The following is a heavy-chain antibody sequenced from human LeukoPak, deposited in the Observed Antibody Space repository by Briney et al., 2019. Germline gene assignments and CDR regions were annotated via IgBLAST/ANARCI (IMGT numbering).Heavy chain of an antibody. D-gene: IGHD2-2*01. V-gene: IGHV4-4*02. CDR1: GGSIIRNNW. Sequence: SETLSLTCAVSGGSIIRNNWWSWVRQPPGKGLVWIGEIHHSGSTNYNTSLKSRVTISLDKSKNQFSLKLTSVTAADTAMYYCARGDESVSSTSCSVWGQGTRVTVSS. CDR2: IHHSGST. J-gene: IGHJ4*02. CDR3: ARGDESVSSTSCSV.